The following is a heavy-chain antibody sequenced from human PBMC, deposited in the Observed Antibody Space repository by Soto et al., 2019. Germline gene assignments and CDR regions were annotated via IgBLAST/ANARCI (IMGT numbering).Heavy chain of an antibody. CDR3: AKDRAQRYCSSTSCYTGPFDY. Sequence: GGSLRLSCAASGFTFSDYYMSWIRQAPGKGLEWVSYISSSGSTIYYADSVKGRFTISRDNAKNSLYLQMNSLRAEDTAVYYCAKDRAQRYCSSTSCYTGPFDYWGQGTLVTVSS. CDR2: ISSSGSTI. J-gene: IGHJ4*02. D-gene: IGHD2-2*02. CDR1: GFTFSDYY. V-gene: IGHV3-11*01.